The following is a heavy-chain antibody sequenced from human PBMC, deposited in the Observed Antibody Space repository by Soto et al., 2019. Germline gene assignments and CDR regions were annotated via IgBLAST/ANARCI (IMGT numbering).Heavy chain of an antibody. CDR2: ISSSSSCI. V-gene: IGHV3-21*01. D-gene: IGHD3-22*01. CDR3: ARDYYYDSSGYYAGFDY. CDR1: GFTFSSYS. Sequence: PGGSLRLSCAASGFTFSSYSMNWFRQAPGKGLEWVSSISSSSSCIYYADSVKGRFTISRDNAKNSLYLQMNSLRAEDTAVYYCARDYYYDSSGYYAGFDYWGQGTLVTVSS. J-gene: IGHJ4*02.